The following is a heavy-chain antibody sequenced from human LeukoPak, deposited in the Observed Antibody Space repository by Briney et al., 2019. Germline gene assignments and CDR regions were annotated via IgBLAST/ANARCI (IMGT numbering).Heavy chain of an antibody. CDR3: ATGIAAAGFD. CDR1: GGSFSGYY. V-gene: IGHV4-34*01. Sequence: SETLSLTCAVYGGSFSGYYWSWIRQPPGKGLEWIGEINHSGSTNYNPSLKSRVTISVDTSKNQFSLKLSSVTAADTAVYYCATGIAAAGFDWGQGTQVTVSS. D-gene: IGHD6-13*01. CDR2: INHSGST. J-gene: IGHJ4*02.